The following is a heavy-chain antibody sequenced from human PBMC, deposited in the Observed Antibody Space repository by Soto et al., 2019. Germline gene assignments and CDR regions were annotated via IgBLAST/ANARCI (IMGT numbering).Heavy chain of an antibody. D-gene: IGHD3-10*01. V-gene: IGHV4-59*01. Sequence: SETLSLTCTVSGGSISSYYLSWIRQPPGKGLEWIGYIYYSGSTNYNPSLKSRVAISVDTSKNQFSLKLSSVTAADTAVYYCARSGSYPRSGMDVWGQGTTVTVSS. CDR3: ARSGSYPRSGMDV. CDR2: IYYSGST. J-gene: IGHJ6*02. CDR1: GGSISSYY.